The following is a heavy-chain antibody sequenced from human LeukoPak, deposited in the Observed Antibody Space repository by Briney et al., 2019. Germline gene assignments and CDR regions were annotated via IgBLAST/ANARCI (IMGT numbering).Heavy chain of an antibody. J-gene: IGHJ4*02. CDR3: ARSYDFWSGYHGYFDY. Sequence: GGSLRLSCAASGFTFSSYWMHWVRQAPGKGLVWVSRINSDGSSTSYADSVKGRFTISRDNSKNTLYLQMNSLRAEDTAVYYCARSYDFWSGYHGYFDYWGQGTLVTVSS. V-gene: IGHV3-74*01. D-gene: IGHD3-3*01. CDR1: GFTFSSYW. CDR2: INSDGSST.